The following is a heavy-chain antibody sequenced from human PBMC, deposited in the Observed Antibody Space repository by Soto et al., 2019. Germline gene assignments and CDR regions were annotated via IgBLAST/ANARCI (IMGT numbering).Heavy chain of an antibody. V-gene: IGHV4-38-2*02. CDR1: GYSISSGYY. Sequence: PSYTLSLTCAVAGYSISSGYYWGWIRQPPGKGLEWIGSIYHSGSTYYNPSLKSRVTISVDTSKNQFSLKLSSVTAADTAVYYCAREGRADSRWFDPWGQGTLVTGSS. CDR3: AREGRADSRWFDP. J-gene: IGHJ5*02. CDR2: IYHSGST.